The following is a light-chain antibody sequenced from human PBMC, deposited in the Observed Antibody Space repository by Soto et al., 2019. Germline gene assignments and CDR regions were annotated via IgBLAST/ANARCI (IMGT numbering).Light chain of an antibody. CDR2: EVN. CDR3: CSSGGSPTYV. Sequence: QSALTQPASVSGSPGQSITISCTGTSSNVGSYKLVSWYQQHPGKAPKLMIFEVNKRPSGVSNRFSGSKSGNTASLTISGLKVEDEADYYCCSSGGSPTYVFGTGTRSPS. V-gene: IGLV2-23*02. J-gene: IGLJ1*01. CDR1: SSNVGSYKL.